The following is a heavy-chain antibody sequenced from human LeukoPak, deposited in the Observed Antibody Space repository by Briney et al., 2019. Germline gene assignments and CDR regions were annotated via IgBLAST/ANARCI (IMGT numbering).Heavy chain of an antibody. CDR3: ARDTLRITIFGVVPGAFDI. J-gene: IGHJ3*02. D-gene: IGHD3-3*01. CDR1: GFTFSIYS. Sequence: PGGSLRLSCAASGFTFSIYSMNWVRQAPGKGLEWVSSISSSSSYIHYTDSVKGRFTISRDNAKNSLYLQMSSLTAEDTALYYCARDTLRITIFGVVPGAFDIWGQGTMVTVSS. V-gene: IGHV3-21*01. CDR2: ISSSSSYI.